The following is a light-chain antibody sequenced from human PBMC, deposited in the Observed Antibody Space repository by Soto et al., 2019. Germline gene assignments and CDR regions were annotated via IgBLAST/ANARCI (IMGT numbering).Light chain of an antibody. V-gene: IGKV3-20*01. Sequence: ESVLTQSPGTLSFSPGERASISCMASQSVSSNYLAWYQQKPGQAPKVLIYRASSRATGIPDRFSGSGSGTDFTLTISRLEPEDFAVYYCQQYGSSPLTFGGGTKVDIK. J-gene: IGKJ4*01. CDR1: QSVSSNY. CDR3: QQYGSSPLT. CDR2: RAS.